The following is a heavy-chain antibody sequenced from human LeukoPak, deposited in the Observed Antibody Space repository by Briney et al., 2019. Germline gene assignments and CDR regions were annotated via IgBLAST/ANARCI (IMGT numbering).Heavy chain of an antibody. V-gene: IGHV1-69*05. J-gene: IGHJ3*02. Sequence: ASVKVSCKASGGTFSSYAISWVRQAPGQGLEWMGGIIPIFGTANYAQKFQGRVTITTDESTSTAYMELSSLRSEDTAVYYCARDLSTTTVTYYGPGDAFDIWGQGTMVTVSS. CDR2: IIPIFGTA. CDR3: ARDLSTTTVTYYGPGDAFDI. CDR1: GGTFSSYA. D-gene: IGHD4-11*01.